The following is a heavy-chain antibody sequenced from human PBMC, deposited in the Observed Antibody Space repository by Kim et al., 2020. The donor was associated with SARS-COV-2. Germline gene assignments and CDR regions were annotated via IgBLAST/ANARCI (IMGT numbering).Heavy chain of an antibody. CDR1: GVSITSSNW. D-gene: IGHD2-21*02. J-gene: IGHJ4*02. CDR2: INNSGSA. V-gene: IGHV4-4*02. Sequence: SETLSLTCAVSGVSITSSNWWSWVRQSPGKGLEWIGEINNSGSANYNPSLKSRVTISVDKSKNQFSLKMTSVTAADTAVYYCAIICGGGCLASDWGQGTLVSVSS. CDR3: AIICGGGCLASD.